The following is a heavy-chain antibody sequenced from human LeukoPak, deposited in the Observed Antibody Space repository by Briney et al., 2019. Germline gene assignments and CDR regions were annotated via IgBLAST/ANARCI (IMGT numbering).Heavy chain of an antibody. CDR3: ARDPGISLLGAEYYFDY. V-gene: IGHV3-7*01. J-gene: IGHJ4*02. CDR1: GFTFSSYW. D-gene: IGHD7-27*01. CDR2: IKQDGSEK. Sequence: PGGSLRLSCAASGFTFSSYWMSWVRQAPGKGLEWVANIKQDGSEKYYADSVKGRFTISRDNSKNTLFLQMNTLRPEDTAVYYCARDPGISLLGAEYYFDYWGQGTLVTVSS.